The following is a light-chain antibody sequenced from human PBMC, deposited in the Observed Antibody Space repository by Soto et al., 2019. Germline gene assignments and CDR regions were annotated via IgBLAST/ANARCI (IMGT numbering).Light chain of an antibody. J-gene: IGKJ1*01. Sequence: EIQLTQSPSSLSASVGDSVTITCRASEDIRSWLGWYQHKPGEAPKLLIFAASSLQSGVPSRFSGSGFGTHFTLTITDLQPEDFATYYCQQANNFPPWTFGQGTKVEVK. CDR2: AAS. CDR3: QQANNFPPWT. CDR1: EDIRSW. V-gene: IGKV1-12*01.